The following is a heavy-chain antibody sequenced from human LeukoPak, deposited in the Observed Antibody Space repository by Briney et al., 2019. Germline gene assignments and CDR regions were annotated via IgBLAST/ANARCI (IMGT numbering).Heavy chain of an antibody. D-gene: IGHD3-10*01. V-gene: IGHV3-23*01. J-gene: IGHJ4*02. CDR2: ISGSGGST. CDR1: GFTFSSYA. CDR3: AKGRHISVRGYYFDY. Sequence: GGSLRLSCAASGFTFSSYAMSWVRQAPGKGLEWVSAISGSGGSTYYADSVKGRFTISRDNSKNTLYLQMNSLRAEDTAVYYCAKGRHISVRGYYFDYWGQGTLVSVCS.